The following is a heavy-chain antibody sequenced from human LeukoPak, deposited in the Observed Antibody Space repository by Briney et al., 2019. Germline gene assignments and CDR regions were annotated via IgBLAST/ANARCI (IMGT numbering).Heavy chain of an antibody. CDR2: ISAYNGNT. D-gene: IGHD2-2*01. V-gene: IGHV1-18*04. Sequence: ASVKVSCKASGYTFTSYGISWVRQAPGQGLEWMGWISAYNGNTSYAQKLQGRVTMTTDTSTSTAYMELRSLRSDDTAMYYCARRYCSSTSCHVDYWGQGTLVTVSS. J-gene: IGHJ4*02. CDR1: GYTFTSYG. CDR3: ARRYCSSTSCHVDY.